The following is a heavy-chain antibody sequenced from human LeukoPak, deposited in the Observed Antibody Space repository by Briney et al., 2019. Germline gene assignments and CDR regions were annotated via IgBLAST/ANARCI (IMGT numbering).Heavy chain of an antibody. V-gene: IGHV6-1*01. D-gene: IGHD3-22*01. CDR2: TYYRSKWYN. Sequence: SQTLSLTCAISGDSVSSNSAAWNWIRQSPSRGLEWLGRTYYRSKWYNDYAVSVKSRITINPDTSKNQFSLRLNSVTPEDTAVYYCARLTYYYDSSGYPTLDYWGQGTLVTVSS. CDR1: GDSVSSNSAA. J-gene: IGHJ4*02. CDR3: ARLTYYYDSSGYPTLDY.